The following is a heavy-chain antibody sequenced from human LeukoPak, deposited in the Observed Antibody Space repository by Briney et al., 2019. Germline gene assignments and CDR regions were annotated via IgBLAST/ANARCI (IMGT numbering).Heavy chain of an antibody. D-gene: IGHD6-13*01. V-gene: IGHV1-2*02. CDR2: INPNSGGT. CDR1: GYSLTELS. Sequence: ASVKVSCKVSGYSLTELSTHWVRQAPGQGLEWMGWINPNSGGTNYAQKFQGRVTMTRDTSISTAYMELSSLRSDDTAVYYCVKDFGSRSFDFWGQGTLVTVSS. CDR3: VKDFGSRSFDF. J-gene: IGHJ4*02.